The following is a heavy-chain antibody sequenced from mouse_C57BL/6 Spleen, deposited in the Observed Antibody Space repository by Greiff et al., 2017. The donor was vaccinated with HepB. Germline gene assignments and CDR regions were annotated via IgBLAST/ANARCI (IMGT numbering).Heavy chain of an antibody. V-gene: IGHV1-82*01. D-gene: IGHD2-1*01. CDR2: IYPGDGDT. Sequence: VQLQQSGPELVKPGASVKISCKASGYAFSSSWMNWVKQRPGKGLEWIGRIYPGDGDTNYNGKFKGKATLTADKSSSTAYMQLSSLTSEDSAVYFCARADYGNTAWFAYWGQGTLVTVSA. J-gene: IGHJ3*01. CDR1: GYAFSSSW. CDR3: ARADYGNTAWFAY.